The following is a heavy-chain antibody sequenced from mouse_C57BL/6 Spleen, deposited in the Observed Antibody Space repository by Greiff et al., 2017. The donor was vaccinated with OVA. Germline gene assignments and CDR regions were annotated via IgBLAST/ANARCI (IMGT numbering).Heavy chain of an antibody. D-gene: IGHD3-2*02. J-gene: IGHJ4*01. Sequence: QVQLQQSGAELARPGASVKLSCKASGYTFTSYGISWVKQRTGQGLEWIGEIYPRSGNTYYNEKFKGKATLTADKSSSTAYMELRSLTSEDSAVYFCARGGRSSGYYYYAMDYWGQGTSVTVSS. CDR1: GYTFTSYG. CDR3: ARGGRSSGYYYYAMDY. V-gene: IGHV1-81*01. CDR2: IYPRSGNT.